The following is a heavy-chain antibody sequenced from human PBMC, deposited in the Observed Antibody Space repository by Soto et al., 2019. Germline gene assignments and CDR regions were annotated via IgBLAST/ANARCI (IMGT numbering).Heavy chain of an antibody. J-gene: IGHJ3*02. CDR1: GGSISNYY. D-gene: IGHD3-22*01. CDR2: IYHSGST. Sequence: SETLSLTCTVSGGSISNYYWTWIRQPPGKRLEWIGYIYHSGSTNYNPSLKSRVTISVDKSKNQFSLKLSSVTAADTAVYYCARDSTYYYDSSGYRNDAFDIWGQGTMVTVSS. V-gene: IGHV4-59*12. CDR3: ARDSTYYYDSSGYRNDAFDI.